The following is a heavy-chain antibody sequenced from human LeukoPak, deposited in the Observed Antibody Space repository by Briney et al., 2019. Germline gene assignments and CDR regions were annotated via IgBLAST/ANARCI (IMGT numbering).Heavy chain of an antibody. CDR3: ARGWLSNWFDP. V-gene: IGHV3-21*04. D-gene: IGHD3-10*01. CDR1: GFIFSSFT. J-gene: IGHJ5*02. CDR2: ISSSSRYI. Sequence: GGSLRLSCAASGFIFSSFTMNWIRQAPGKGLEWVSSISSSSRYIHYADSVKGRFTISRDNAKNSLYLQMNSLRAEDTAVYYCARGWLSNWFDPWGQGTLVTVSS.